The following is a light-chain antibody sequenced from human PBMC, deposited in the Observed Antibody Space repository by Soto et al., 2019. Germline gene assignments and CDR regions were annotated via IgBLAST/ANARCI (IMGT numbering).Light chain of an antibody. V-gene: IGLV2-23*02. J-gene: IGLJ1*01. CDR3: CSYAGSSTFPYV. CDR1: SSDVGSYNL. CDR2: EVS. Sequence: ALTQPASVSGSPGRSITISCTGTSSDVGSYNLVSWYQQHPGKAPKLMIYEVSKRPSGVSNRFSGSKSGSTASLTISGLQAEDEADYYCCSYAGSSTFPYVFGTGTKVTVL.